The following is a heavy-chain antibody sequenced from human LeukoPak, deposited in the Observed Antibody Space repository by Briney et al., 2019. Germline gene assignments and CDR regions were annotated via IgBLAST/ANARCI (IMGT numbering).Heavy chain of an antibody. Sequence: PSEPLSLPCTVSGGSISRGGYYWRWIPQLPGKGLEWIGYIYYRGLPYYHPSLMSRVTISVDTSKNQFSLKLSSVTAADTAVYYCARGAREVRRYGMDVWCKGTTVTVSA. V-gene: IGHV4-31*03. CDR1: GGSISRGGYY. D-gene: IGHD3-10*01. J-gene: IGHJ6*04. CDR2: IYYRGLP. CDR3: ARGAREVRRYGMDV.